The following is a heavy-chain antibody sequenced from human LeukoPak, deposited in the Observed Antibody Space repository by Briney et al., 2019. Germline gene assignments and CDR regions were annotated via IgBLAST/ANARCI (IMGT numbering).Heavy chain of an antibody. V-gene: IGHV3-53*01. CDR1: GFTVSSIY. CDR2: IYSGGST. CDR3: ARDEQDSSGYSTNDAFDI. J-gene: IGHJ3*02. Sequence: GGSLRLSCAASGFTVSSIYMSWVRQAPGQGQEWVSVIYSGGSTYYADSVKGRFTISRDNSKNTLYLQMNSLRAEDTAVYYCARDEQDSSGYSTNDAFDIWGQGTMVTVSS. D-gene: IGHD3-22*01.